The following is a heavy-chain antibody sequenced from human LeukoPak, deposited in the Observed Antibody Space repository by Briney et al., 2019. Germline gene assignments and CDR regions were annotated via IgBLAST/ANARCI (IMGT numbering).Heavy chain of an antibody. J-gene: IGHJ3*02. CDR1: GYTFTGHY. D-gene: IGHD3-22*01. CDR2: IHPNTGGT. V-gene: IGHV1-2*02. Sequence: GASVKVSCKASGYTFTGHYIHWVRQAPGQGLEWMGWIHPNTGGTKYAQKFQGRVTMTRDTSSSTAYMELSSLRSADTAVYYCASEYKYDSSGANAFDTWGQGTMVTVSS. CDR3: ASEYKYDSSGANAFDT.